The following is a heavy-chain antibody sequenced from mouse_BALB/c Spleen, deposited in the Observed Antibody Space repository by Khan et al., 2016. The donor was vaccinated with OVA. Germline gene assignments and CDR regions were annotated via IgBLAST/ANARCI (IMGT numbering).Heavy chain of an antibody. Sequence: QMQLEESGPGLVQPSQSLSITCTVSDFSLTNYGVHWVRQPPGKGLEWLGVIWSGGSTDYNVAFISRLSISKDNSKSQVFFKMNSLQVDDTAIYYCARRDYCSSYGFAYWGQGTLVTVSA. CDR2: IWSGGST. CDR3: ARRDYCSSYGFAY. D-gene: IGHD1-1*02. V-gene: IGHV2-4*02. CDR1: DFSLTNYG. J-gene: IGHJ3*01.